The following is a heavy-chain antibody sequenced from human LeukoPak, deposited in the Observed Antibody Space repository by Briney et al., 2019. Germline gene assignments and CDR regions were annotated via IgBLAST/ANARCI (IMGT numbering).Heavy chain of an antibody. CDR3: AREPSQGEDYDFWSGYYHNWFDP. Sequence: SVKVSCKASGGTFHNYAFTWVRQAPGQGLEWLGGTIPISGTAHYAEKFQGRVTITADESTSTAYMELSSLRSEGTAVYYCAREPSQGEDYDFWSGYYHNWFDPWGQGTLVTVSS. V-gene: IGHV1-69*13. CDR1: GGTFHNYA. D-gene: IGHD3-3*01. J-gene: IGHJ5*02. CDR2: TIPISGTA.